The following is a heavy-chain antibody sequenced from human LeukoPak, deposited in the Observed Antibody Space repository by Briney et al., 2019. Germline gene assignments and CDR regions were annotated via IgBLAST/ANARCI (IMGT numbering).Heavy chain of an antibody. CDR3: AKSNGYGLVDI. V-gene: IGHV4-59*12. D-gene: IGHD3-10*01. J-gene: IGHJ3*02. Sequence: SETLSLTCTVSGGSISNYYWSWIRQPPGKGLEWIGYIYYSGSTNYNPSLKSRVTISLDTSRNQFSLKLNSVTAADTAVYYCAKSNGYGLVDIWGQGTMVTVSS. CDR1: GGSISNYY. CDR2: IYYSGST.